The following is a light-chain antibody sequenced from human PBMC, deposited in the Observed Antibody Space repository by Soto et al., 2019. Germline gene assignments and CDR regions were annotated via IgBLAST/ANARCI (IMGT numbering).Light chain of an antibody. CDR2: GNS. CDR1: SSNIGAGYD. V-gene: IGLV1-40*01. Sequence: QPVLTQPPSVSGAPGRSVTISCTGSSSNIGAGYDVHWYQQLPGTAPKLLIYGNSNRPSGVPDRFSGSKSGTSASLAITGLQAEDEADYYCQSYDSSLSGSVFGGGTKVTVL. CDR3: QSYDSSLSGSV. J-gene: IGLJ2*01.